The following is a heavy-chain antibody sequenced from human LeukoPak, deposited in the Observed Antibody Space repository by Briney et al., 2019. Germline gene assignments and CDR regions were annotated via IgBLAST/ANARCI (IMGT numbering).Heavy chain of an antibody. J-gene: IGHJ6*03. CDR1: GGSISSYY. D-gene: IGHD3-10*01. CDR2: IYTSGST. Sequence: SETLSLTCTVSGGSISSYYWSWIRQSAGKGLEWIGRIYTSGSTNYNPSLKSRVTMSVDKSKNQFSLKLSSVTAAETAVYYCARETYCYGSGSRDYYMDVWGKGTTVTVSS. CDR3: ARETYCYGSGSRDYYMDV. V-gene: IGHV4-4*07.